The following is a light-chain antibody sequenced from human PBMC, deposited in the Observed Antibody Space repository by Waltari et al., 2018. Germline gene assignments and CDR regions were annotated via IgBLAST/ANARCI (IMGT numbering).Light chain of an antibody. CDR3: QQSYSTPYT. CDR2: TAS. Sequence: DIQMTQSPSSLSASVGDRVTITCRARQSINNYLDWYQQKPGKDPKLLIYTASSLRIGVPSRFSGRASGTDFTLTITSLQPEDFATYYCQQSYSTPYTFGQGTKLEIK. V-gene: IGKV1-39*01. CDR1: QSINNY. J-gene: IGKJ2*01.